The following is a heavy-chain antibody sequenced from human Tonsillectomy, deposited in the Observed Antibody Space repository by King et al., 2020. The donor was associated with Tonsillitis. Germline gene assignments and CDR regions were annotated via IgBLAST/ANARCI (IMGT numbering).Heavy chain of an antibody. CDR1: GFTFSSYA. D-gene: IGHD6-19*01. CDR2: ISYDGSNK. V-gene: IGHV3-30*04. CDR3: ARGFAAWEIVVAGIPVYYSFDL. Sequence: VQLVQSGGGVVQPGRSLRLSCAASGFTFSSYAMHWVRQAPGKGLEWAAVISYDGSNKYYADYVKGRFTISRDNSKNTLYLQMNSMRAEDTAVYYCARGFAAWEIVVAGIPVYYSFDLWGQGTMVTVSS. J-gene: IGHJ3*01.